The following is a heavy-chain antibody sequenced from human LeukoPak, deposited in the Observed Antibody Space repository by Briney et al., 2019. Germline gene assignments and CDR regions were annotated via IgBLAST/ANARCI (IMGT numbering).Heavy chain of an antibody. J-gene: IGHJ4*02. V-gene: IGHV4-39*01. CDR1: GGSISSYY. CDR3: ASVLITIFGVVMGYFDY. D-gene: IGHD3-3*01. Sequence: PSETLSLTCTVSGGSISSYYWGWIRQPPGKGLEWIGSIYYSGSTYYNPSLKSRVTISVDTSKNQFSLKLSSVTAADTAVYYCASVLITIFGVVMGYFDYWGQGTLVTVSS. CDR2: IYYSGST.